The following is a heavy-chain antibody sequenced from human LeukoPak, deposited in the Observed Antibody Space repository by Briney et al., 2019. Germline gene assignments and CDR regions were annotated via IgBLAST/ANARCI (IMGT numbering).Heavy chain of an antibody. CDR3: ATSRRGYSYYYFDY. CDR1: GGAFSSYV. D-gene: IGHD5-18*01. V-gene: IGHV1-69*05. Sequence: SVKVSCKASGGAFSSYVISWVRQAPGQGLEWMGGIIPIFGTADYAQKFQGRVTMTRDTSISTAYMELSRLRSDDTAVYYCATSRRGYSYYYFDYWGQGTLVTVSS. CDR2: IIPIFGTA. J-gene: IGHJ4*02.